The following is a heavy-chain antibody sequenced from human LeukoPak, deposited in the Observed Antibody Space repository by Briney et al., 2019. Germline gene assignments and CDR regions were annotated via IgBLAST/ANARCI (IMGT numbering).Heavy chain of an antibody. V-gene: IGHV1-46*01. Sequence: ASVKVSCKASLYTFTSYYMHWVRQTPGQGVERMGIINPSGGSTSYAQKFQGRVTMARDTSTSTVYMERSSLTAADTAVYYCGRGMIVVVPAADQYGGYSRSPRFDYWGQGNLVTVSS. CDR2: INPSGGST. D-gene: IGHD2-2*01. CDR3: GRGMIVVVPAADQYGGYSRSPRFDY. CDR1: LYTFTSYY. J-gene: IGHJ4*02.